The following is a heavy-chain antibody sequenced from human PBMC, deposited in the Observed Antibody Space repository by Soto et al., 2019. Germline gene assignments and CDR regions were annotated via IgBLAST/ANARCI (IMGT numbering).Heavy chain of an antibody. Sequence: AAVKVSCKASGGTFSSYTSSWVRQAAGQGLEWMGGIIPIFGTANYAQKFQGRVTITADESTSTAYMELISLRSEDTAVYYCARWGYSYGYSWFDPWGQGTLVTVSS. CDR2: IIPIFGTA. J-gene: IGHJ5*02. CDR1: GGTFSSYT. CDR3: ARWGYSYGYSWFDP. D-gene: IGHD5-18*01. V-gene: IGHV1-69*13.